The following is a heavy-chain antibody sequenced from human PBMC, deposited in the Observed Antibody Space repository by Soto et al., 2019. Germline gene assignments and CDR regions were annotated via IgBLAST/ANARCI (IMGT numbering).Heavy chain of an antibody. J-gene: IGHJ4*02. CDR2: ISSNGGST. CDR1: GFTFSSYA. Sequence: EVQLVESGGGLVQPGGSLRLSCAASGFTFSSYAMHWVRQAPGKGLEYVSVISSNGGSTYYANSVKGRFTISRDNSKNTLYLQMGSLRAEDMAVYYCARDSKGRGYSSYAADYWGQGTLVTVSS. V-gene: IGHV3-64*01. CDR3: ARDSKGRGYSSYAADY. D-gene: IGHD5-12*01.